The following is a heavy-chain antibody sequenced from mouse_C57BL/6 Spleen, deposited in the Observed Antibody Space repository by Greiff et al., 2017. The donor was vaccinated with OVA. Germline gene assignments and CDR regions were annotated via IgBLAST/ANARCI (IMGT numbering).Heavy chain of an antibody. Sequence: EVKLVESGGGLVKPGGSLKLSCAASGFTFSDYGMHWVRQAPEKGLEWVAYISSGSSTIYSADTVKGRFTISRDNAKNTLFLQMTSLRSEDTAMYYCARPPTDYAMDYWGQGTSVTVSS. CDR2: ISSGSSTI. J-gene: IGHJ4*01. V-gene: IGHV5-17*01. CDR1: GFTFSDYG. CDR3: ARPPTDYAMDY.